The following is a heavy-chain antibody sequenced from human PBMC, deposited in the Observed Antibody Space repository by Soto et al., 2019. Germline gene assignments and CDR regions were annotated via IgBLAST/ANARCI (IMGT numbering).Heavy chain of an antibody. J-gene: IGHJ1*01. CDR2: INPNSGGT. Sequence: QVQLVQSGAEVKKPGASVKVSCKASGYTFTGYYMHWVRQAPGQGLEWMGWINPNSGGTNYAQKFQGWVTMTRDTSISSAYMELSRLRSDDTAVYYCARDGGDLELREYFHHWGQGTLVTVSS. D-gene: IGHD1-7*01. CDR3: ARDGGDLELREYFHH. CDR1: GYTFTGYY. V-gene: IGHV1-2*04.